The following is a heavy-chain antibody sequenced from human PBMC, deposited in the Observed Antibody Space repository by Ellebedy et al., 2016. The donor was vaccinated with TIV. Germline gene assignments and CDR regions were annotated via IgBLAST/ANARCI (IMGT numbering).Heavy chain of an antibody. CDR1: GGSITTDAFH. CDR2: FSQSGTT. Sequence: GSLRLSCTVSGGSITTDAFHWGWIRQPPGKGLEWIGAFSQSGTTYYNPSLNSRAAVSVDTSKSQFSLKLSSVTAADTAVYYCARRGFYTGYENWGQGTLVTVSS. V-gene: IGHV4-39*01. CDR3: ARRGFYTGYEN. J-gene: IGHJ4*02. D-gene: IGHD5-12*01.